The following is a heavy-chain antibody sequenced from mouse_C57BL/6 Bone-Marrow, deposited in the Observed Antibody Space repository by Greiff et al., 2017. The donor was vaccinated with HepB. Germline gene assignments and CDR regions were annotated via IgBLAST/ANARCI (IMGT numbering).Heavy chain of an antibody. CDR3: ARLGITTVVEGYFDY. CDR1: GFTFSSYG. Sequence: EVQLVESGGDLVKPGGSLKLSCAASGFTFSSYGMSWVRQTPDKRLEWVATISSGGSYTYYPDSVKGRFTISRDNAKNTLYLQMSSLKSEDTAMYYCARLGITTVVEGYFDYWGQGTTLTVSS. J-gene: IGHJ2*01. D-gene: IGHD1-1*01. CDR2: ISSGGSYT. V-gene: IGHV5-6*01.